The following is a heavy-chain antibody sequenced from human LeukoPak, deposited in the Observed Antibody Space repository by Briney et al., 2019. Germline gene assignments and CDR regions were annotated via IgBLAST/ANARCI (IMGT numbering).Heavy chain of an antibody. CDR1: GYTFTSYG. Sequence: SVTVSCKASGYTFTSYGISWVRQAPGKGLEWMGWISDYNGNTNYAQKLQGRVTMTTDTSTSTAYMELRSLRSDDTAVYYCARVWWSNEQLASRWFDPWGQGTLVTVSS. V-gene: IGHV1-18*01. D-gene: IGHD6-6*01. CDR2: ISDYNGNT. J-gene: IGHJ5*02. CDR3: ARVWWSNEQLASRWFDP.